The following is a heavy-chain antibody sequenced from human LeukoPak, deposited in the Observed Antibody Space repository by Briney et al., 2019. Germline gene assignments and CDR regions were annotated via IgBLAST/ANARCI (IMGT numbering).Heavy chain of an antibody. J-gene: IGHJ4*02. D-gene: IGHD1-26*01. V-gene: IGHV1-2*02. Sequence: ASVKVSCKASGYTFTGYYMHWVRQAPGQGLEWMGWINPNSGDTDYAQKFQGRVTMTRDSSITTAYMELSRLTSDDTAVYYCARVNSVGATFGYWGQGTLLTVSS. CDR1: GYTFTGYY. CDR3: ARVNSVGATFGY. CDR2: INPNSGDT.